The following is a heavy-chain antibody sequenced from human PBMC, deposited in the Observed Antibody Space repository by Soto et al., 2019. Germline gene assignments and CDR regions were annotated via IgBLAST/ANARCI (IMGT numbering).Heavy chain of an antibody. J-gene: IGHJ4*02. CDR3: AREGSGTLTYYFDF. CDR2: TKYRSKWYT. Sequence: SQTLSLTCAISGGSVSNNIAACNWVRQSPSRGLEWLGRTKYRSKWYTDYATSVKSRMSINPDTSKNQGSLQLNSVTPEDTAVYYCAREGSGTLTYYFDFWGQGILVTVSS. D-gene: IGHD2-15*01. V-gene: IGHV6-1*01. CDR1: GGSVSNNIAA.